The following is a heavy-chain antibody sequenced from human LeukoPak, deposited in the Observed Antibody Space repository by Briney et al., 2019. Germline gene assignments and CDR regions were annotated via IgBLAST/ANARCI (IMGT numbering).Heavy chain of an antibody. V-gene: IGHV3-30*02. CDR3: AKSTVPRIAVAGTWARD. CDR1: GFTFSSYG. D-gene: IGHD6-19*01. CDR2: IRYDGSNK. Sequence: RAGGSLRLSCAASGFTFSSYGMHWVRQAPGKGLEWVAFIRYDGSNKYYADSVKGRFTISRDNSKNTLYLQMNSLRAEDTAVYYCAKSTVPRIAVAGTWARDWGQGTLVTVSS. J-gene: IGHJ4*02.